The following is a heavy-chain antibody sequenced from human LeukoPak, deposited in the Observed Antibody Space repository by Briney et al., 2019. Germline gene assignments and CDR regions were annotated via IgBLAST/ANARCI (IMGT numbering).Heavy chain of an antibody. CDR1: GFTFSSYA. J-gene: IGHJ6*02. CDR2: ISGSGGST. D-gene: IGHD3-10*01. V-gene: IGHV3-23*01. Sequence: GGSLRLSCAASGFTFSSYAMSWVRQAPGKGLEWVSAISGSGGSTYYADSVKGRFTISRDNSKNTLYLQMNSLRAEDTAVYYCAKGGPDYYGSGSSLYGMDVWGQGTTVTVPS. CDR3: AKGGPDYYGSGSSLYGMDV.